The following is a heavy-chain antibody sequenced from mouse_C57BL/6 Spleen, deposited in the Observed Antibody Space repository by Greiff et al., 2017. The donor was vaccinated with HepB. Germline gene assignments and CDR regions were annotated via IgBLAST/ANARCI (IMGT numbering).Heavy chain of an antibody. CDR1: GYTFTSYW. J-gene: IGHJ2*01. CDR3: ARSYYDYAHDY. D-gene: IGHD2-4*01. Sequence: QVQLKQPGAELVKPGASVKLSCKASGYTFTSYWMHWVKQRPGRGLEWIGRIDPNSGGTKYNEKFKSKATLTVDKPSSTAYMQLSSLTSEDSAVYYCARSYYDYAHDYWGQGTTLTVSS. CDR2: IDPNSGGT. V-gene: IGHV1-72*01.